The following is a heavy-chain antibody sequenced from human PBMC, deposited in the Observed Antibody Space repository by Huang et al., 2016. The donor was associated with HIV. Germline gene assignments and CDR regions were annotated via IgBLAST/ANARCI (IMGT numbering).Heavy chain of an antibody. J-gene: IGHJ4*02. Sequence: QVRLEQWGPNLLKPSDTLSLKCAVYGGSFSDYFWTWICQSPVKGLEWIGEVNHRGSATQNPSLRSRVSMAVDSSKNQFSLKLTSVTAADTAVYFCARPKMTATPSDSSWSYFDFWGRGTPVTVSS. CDR3: ARPKMTATPSDSSWSYFDF. D-gene: IGHD3-10*01. V-gene: IGHV4-34*01. CDR1: GGSFSDYF. CDR2: VNHRGSA.